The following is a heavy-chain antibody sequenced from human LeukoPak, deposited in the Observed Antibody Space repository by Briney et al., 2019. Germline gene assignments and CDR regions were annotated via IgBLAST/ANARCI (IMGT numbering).Heavy chain of an antibody. J-gene: IGHJ4*02. CDR1: GFTFSSYE. V-gene: IGHV3-48*03. CDR2: ISSSGSTI. Sequence: PGGSLRLSCAASGFTFSSYEMNWVRPAPGKGLEWVSYISSSGSTIYYADSVKGRFTISRDNAKNSLYLQMNSLRAEDTAVYYCARDWGYCSSTSCSSLDYWGQGTLVTVSS. D-gene: IGHD2-2*01. CDR3: ARDWGYCSSTSCSSLDY.